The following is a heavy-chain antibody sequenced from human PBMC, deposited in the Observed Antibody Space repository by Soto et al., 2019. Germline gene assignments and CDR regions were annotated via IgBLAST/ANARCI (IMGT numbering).Heavy chain of an antibody. Sequence: QVQLVESGGGVVQPGRSLRLSCAASGFTFSSYAMHWVRQAPGKGLEWVAVISYDGSNKYYADSVKGRFTITRDNSKNTLYLQMNSLRAEDTAVYYCARGYDYVWGSYRPTYYFDYWGQGTLVTVSS. D-gene: IGHD3-16*02. CDR3: ARGYDYVWGSYRPTYYFDY. V-gene: IGHV3-30-3*01. CDR1: GFTFSSYA. J-gene: IGHJ4*02. CDR2: ISYDGSNK.